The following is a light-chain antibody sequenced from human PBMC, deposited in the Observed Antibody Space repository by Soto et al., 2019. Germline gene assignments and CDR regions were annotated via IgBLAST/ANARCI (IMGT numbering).Light chain of an antibody. CDR1: SSNIGAGYD. Sequence: QSVLTQPPSVSGAPGQRVTISCTGSSSNIGAGYDVHWYQQLPGTAPKLLIYGNKNRPSGVPDRFSGSKSGTSASLAISGLQAEDEADYYRQSYDNSRGVFGGGTKLTVL. CDR2: GNK. CDR3: QSYDNSRGV. J-gene: IGLJ2*01. V-gene: IGLV1-40*01.